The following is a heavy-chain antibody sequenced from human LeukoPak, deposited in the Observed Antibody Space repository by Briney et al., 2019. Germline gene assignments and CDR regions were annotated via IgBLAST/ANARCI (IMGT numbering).Heavy chain of an antibody. Sequence: SETLSLTCSVSGVSLSNYCWSWMRQSPGRGLQWIGYIFSSGSTNYNLSLKSRVTIPVDTSKNQFSLELTSVTAADTAVYYCVRSKDFWSGYYDYWGQGNLVTVSS. V-gene: IGHV4-4*09. J-gene: IGHJ4*02. CDR2: IFSSGST. CDR3: VRSKDFWSGYYDY. D-gene: IGHD3-3*01. CDR1: GVSLSNYC.